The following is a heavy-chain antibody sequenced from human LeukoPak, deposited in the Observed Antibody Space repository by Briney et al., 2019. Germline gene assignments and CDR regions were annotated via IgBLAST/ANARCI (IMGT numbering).Heavy chain of an antibody. CDR1: GYTFTGYY. J-gene: IGHJ4*02. Sequence: ASVKVSWKASGYTFTGYYMHWVRQAPGQGLEWMGWINPNSGGTNYAQKFQGRVTTTRDTSISTAYMELSRLRSDDTAVYYCAPSGSYEYYFDYWGQGTLVTVSS. D-gene: IGHD1-26*01. CDR2: INPNSGGT. V-gene: IGHV1-2*02. CDR3: APSGSYEYYFDY.